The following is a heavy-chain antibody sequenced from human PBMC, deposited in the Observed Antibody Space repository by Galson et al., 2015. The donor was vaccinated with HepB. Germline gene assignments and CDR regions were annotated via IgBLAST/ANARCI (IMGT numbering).Heavy chain of an antibody. CDR3: ATVPYYDSAFDY. CDR2: FDPEDGET. D-gene: IGHD3-22*01. CDR1: GYTLTELS. V-gene: IGHV1-24*01. J-gene: IGHJ4*02. Sequence: SVKVSCKVSGYTLTELSMHWVRQAPGKGLEWKGGFDPEDGETIYAQKFQGRVTMTEDTSTDTAYMELSSLRSEDTAVYYCATVPYYDSAFDYWGQGTLVTVSS.